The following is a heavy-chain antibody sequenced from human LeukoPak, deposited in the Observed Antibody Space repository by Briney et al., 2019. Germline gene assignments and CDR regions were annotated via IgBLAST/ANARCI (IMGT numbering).Heavy chain of an antibody. CDR3: AQDFWSFRDY. CDR1: GFTFSSYG. CDR2: ISYDGSNK. V-gene: IGHV3-30*18. D-gene: IGHD3-3*01. Sequence: GGSLRLSCAASGFTFSSYGMHWVRQAPGKGLEWVAVISYDGSNKYYADSVKGRFTISRDNSKNTLYLQMNSLRAEDTAVYYCAQDFWSFRDYWGQGTLVTVSS. J-gene: IGHJ4*02.